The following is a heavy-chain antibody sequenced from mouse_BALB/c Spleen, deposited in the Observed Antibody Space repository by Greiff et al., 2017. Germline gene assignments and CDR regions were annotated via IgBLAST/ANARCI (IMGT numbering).Heavy chain of an antibody. CDR1: GFTFSSYA. V-gene: IGHV5-9-4*01. CDR3: ARGITTQAWFAY. D-gene: IGHD2-4*01. Sequence: EVQVVESGGGLVKPGGSLKLSCAASGFTFSSYAMSWVRQSPEKRLEWVAEISSGGSYTYYPDTVTGRFTISRDNAKNTLYLEMSSLRSEDTAMYYCARGITTQAWFAYWGQGTLVTVSA. CDR2: ISSGGSYT. J-gene: IGHJ3*01.